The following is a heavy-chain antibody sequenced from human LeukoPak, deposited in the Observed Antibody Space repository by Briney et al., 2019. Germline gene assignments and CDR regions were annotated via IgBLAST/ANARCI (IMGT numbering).Heavy chain of an antibody. J-gene: IGHJ4*02. Sequence: GGSLRLSCAASGLTFSDFWMSWVRQAPGKGLEWVSAISGSGGSTYYADSVKGRFTISRDNSKNTLYLQMNSLRAEDTAVYYCAKEKWLGPIDYWGQGTLVTVSS. CDR3: AKEKWLGPIDY. CDR2: ISGSGGST. CDR1: GLTFSDFW. D-gene: IGHD6-19*01. V-gene: IGHV3-23*01.